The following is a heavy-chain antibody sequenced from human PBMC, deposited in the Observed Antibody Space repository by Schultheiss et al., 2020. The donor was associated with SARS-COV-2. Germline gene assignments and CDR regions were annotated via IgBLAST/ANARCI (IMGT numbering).Heavy chain of an antibody. J-gene: IGHJ4*02. Sequence: GGSLRLSCAASGFTFSSYAMSWVRQAPGKGLEWVSVIYSGGSTYYADSVKGRFTISRDNSKNTLYLQMNSLRAEDTAVYYCTRPSSSSIDYWGQGTLVTVSS. CDR1: GFTFSSYA. V-gene: IGHV3-23*03. CDR2: IYSGGST. D-gene: IGHD6-13*01. CDR3: TRPSSSSIDY.